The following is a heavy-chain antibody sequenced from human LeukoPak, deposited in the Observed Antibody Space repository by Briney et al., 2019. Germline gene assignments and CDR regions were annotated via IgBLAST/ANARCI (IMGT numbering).Heavy chain of an antibody. CDR1: GFTFSSYG. V-gene: IGHV3-30*02. CDR2: IRYDGSNK. J-gene: IGHJ4*02. CDR3: ARGSYHYFDY. Sequence: GGSLRLSCAASGFTFSSYGMHWVRLAPGKGLEWVAFIRYDGSNKYYADSVKGRFTISRDNSKNTLYLQMNSLRAEDTAVYYCARGSYHYFDYWGQGTLVTVSS. D-gene: IGHD1-26*01.